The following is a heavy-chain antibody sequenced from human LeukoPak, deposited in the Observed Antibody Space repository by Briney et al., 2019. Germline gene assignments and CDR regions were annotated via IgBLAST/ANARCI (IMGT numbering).Heavy chain of an antibody. V-gene: IGHV3-23*01. CDR1: GFTSGSYA. J-gene: IGHJ4*02. CDR3: AKDLDSWKFGYGHYYFDY. D-gene: IGHD1-20*01. Sequence: GGSLRLSCAASGFTSGSYAMGWVRQAPGKGLEWVSAISSSGASTYYADSVKGRFTISRDNSKNTLYLQMNSLRAEDTAVYYCAKDLDSWKFGYGHYYFDYWGQGTLVTVSS. CDR2: ISSSGAST.